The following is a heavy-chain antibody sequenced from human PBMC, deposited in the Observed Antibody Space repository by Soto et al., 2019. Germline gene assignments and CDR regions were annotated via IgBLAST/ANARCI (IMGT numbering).Heavy chain of an antibody. J-gene: IGHJ4*02. CDR2: IYYSGST. CDR1: GGSISSSSYY. V-gene: IGHV4-39*01. D-gene: IGHD5-18*01. Sequence: PSETLSLTCTVSGGSISSSSYYWGWIRQPPGKGLEWIGSIYYSGSTYYNPSLKSRVTISVDTSKNQFSLKLSSVTAADTAVYYCARQWKLEVTGKPSDYWGQGTLVTVSS. CDR3: ARQWKLEVTGKPSDY.